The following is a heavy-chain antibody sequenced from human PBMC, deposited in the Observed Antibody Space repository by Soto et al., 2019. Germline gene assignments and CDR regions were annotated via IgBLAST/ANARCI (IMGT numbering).Heavy chain of an antibody. V-gene: IGHV4-59*01. CDR2: IYYTGST. CDR3: ARSRTYQLWPQRFDY. Sequence: PSETLSLTCTVSGGSISSYYWSWIRQPPGKGLEWIGYIYYTGSTNYSPSLKSRVTMSVDTSRNQFSLNLSSVTAADTAVYYCARSRTYQLWPQRFDYWGQGTLVTVSS. J-gene: IGHJ4*02. CDR1: GGSISSYY. D-gene: IGHD3-10*01.